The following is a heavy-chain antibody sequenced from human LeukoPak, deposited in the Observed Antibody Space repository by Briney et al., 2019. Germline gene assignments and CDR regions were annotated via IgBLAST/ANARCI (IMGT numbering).Heavy chain of an antibody. CDR3: AGNYYGSPWFDP. CDR1: GYTFTSYG. D-gene: IGHD3-10*01. J-gene: IGHJ5*02. Sequence: ASVKVSCKASGYTFTSYGISWVRQAPGQGLEWMGWISAYNGNTNNAQKLQGRVTMTTDTSTSTAYMELRSLRSDDTAVYYWAGNYYGSPWFDPWGQGTLVTVSS. CDR2: ISAYNGNT. V-gene: IGHV1-18*01.